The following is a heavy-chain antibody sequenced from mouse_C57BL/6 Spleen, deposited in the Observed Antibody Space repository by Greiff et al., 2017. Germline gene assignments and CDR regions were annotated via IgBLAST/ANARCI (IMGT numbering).Heavy chain of an antibody. V-gene: IGHV3-6*01. D-gene: IGHD3-1*01. CDR2: ISYDGSN. J-gene: IGHJ4*01. CDR1: GYSITSGYY. CDR3: ARNSPLYAMDY. Sequence: VQLKESGPGLVKPSQSLSLTCSVTGYSITSGYYWNWIRQFPGNKLEWMGYISYDGSNNYNPSLKNRISITRDTTKNQVFLKLNSVTTEDTATYYCARNSPLYAMDYWGQGTSVTVSS.